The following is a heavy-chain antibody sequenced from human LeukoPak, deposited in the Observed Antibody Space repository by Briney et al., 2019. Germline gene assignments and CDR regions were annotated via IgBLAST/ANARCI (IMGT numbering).Heavy chain of an antibody. CDR3: ARDWGSITMIVVVTGTMTQ. CDR1: GGSISSYY. J-gene: IGHJ4*02. Sequence: SETLSLTCTVSGGSISSYYWSWIRQPPGKGLEWIGYIYYSGSTNYNPSLKSRVTISVDTSKSQFSLKLSSVTAADTAVYYCARDWGSITMIVVVTGTMTQWGQGTLVTVSS. D-gene: IGHD3-22*01. V-gene: IGHV4-59*12. CDR2: IYYSGST.